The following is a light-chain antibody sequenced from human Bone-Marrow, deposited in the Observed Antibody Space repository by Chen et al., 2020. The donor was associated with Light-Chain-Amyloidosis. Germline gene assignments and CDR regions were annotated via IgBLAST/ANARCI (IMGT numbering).Light chain of an antibody. Sequence: DSVMTQSPLSLPVTPGAPASISCRSSQSLVDSGDGNTYLDWYVQKPGQSPDILIYTLSYRASGVPDRFSGSGSGTHFTLNISRVEAEDVGVYYCMQRIQFPLTFGGGTKVEIK. J-gene: IGKJ4*01. CDR2: TLS. CDR3: MQRIQFPLT. V-gene: IGKV2-40*01. CDR1: QSLVDSGDGNTY.